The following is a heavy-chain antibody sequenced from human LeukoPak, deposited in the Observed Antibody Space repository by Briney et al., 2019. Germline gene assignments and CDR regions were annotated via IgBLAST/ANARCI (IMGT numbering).Heavy chain of an antibody. J-gene: IGHJ4*02. Sequence: GGSLRLSSAASGFTFSSYGMHWVRQAPGKGLEWVAFIRYDGSNKYYADSVKGRFTISRDNSKNTLYLQMNSLRAEDTAVYYCARERGYSYGYSYYFDYWGEGTLVTVS. CDR2: IRYDGSNK. V-gene: IGHV3-30*02. CDR3: ARERGYSYGYSYYFDY. CDR1: GFTFSSYG. D-gene: IGHD5-18*01.